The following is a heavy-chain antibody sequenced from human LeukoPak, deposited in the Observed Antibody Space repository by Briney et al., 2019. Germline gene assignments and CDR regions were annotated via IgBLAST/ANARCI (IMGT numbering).Heavy chain of an antibody. CDR2: IIPIFGTA. D-gene: IGHD6-19*01. CDR1: GGTFSSYA. CDR3: ARGGYSSGWSTRGYYYYYYMDV. J-gene: IGHJ6*03. V-gene: IGHV1-69*06. Sequence: GASVKVSCKASGGTFSSYAISWVRQAPGQGLEWMGGIIPIFGTANYAQKLQGRVTITADKSTSTAYMELSSLRSEDTAVYYCARGGYSSGWSTRGYYYYYYMDVWGKGTTVTVSS.